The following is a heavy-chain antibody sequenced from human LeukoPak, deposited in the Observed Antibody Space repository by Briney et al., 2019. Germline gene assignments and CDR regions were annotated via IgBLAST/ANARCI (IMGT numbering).Heavy chain of an antibody. CDR3: AREPQYCSGGSCYWFDP. V-gene: IGHV4-34*01. CDR1: GGSFSGYY. J-gene: IGHJ5*02. CDR2: INHSGST. Sequence: PSETLSLTCAVYGGSFSGYYWSWIRQPPGKGLEWIGEINHSGSTNYNPSLKSRVTISVDTSKNQFSLKLSSVTAADTAVYYCAREPQYCSGGSCYWFDPWGQGTLVTVSS. D-gene: IGHD2-15*01.